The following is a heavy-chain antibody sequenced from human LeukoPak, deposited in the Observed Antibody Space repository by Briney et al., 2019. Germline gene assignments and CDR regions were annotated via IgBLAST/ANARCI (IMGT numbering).Heavy chain of an antibody. D-gene: IGHD6-25*01. Sequence: SQTLSLTCTVSGGSISSGGYYWSWIRQHPGKGLEWIGYIYYSGSTYYNPSLKSRVTISVDTSKNQFSLKLSSVTAADTAVYYCARSSSGWHDAFDIWGQGTMVTVSS. V-gene: IGHV4-31*03. CDR2: IYYSGST. CDR3: ARSSSGWHDAFDI. J-gene: IGHJ3*02. CDR1: GGSISSGGYY.